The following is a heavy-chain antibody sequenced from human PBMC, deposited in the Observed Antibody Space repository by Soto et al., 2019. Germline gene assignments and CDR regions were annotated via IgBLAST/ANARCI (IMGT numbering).Heavy chain of an antibody. CDR1: GFTFSSYS. V-gene: IGHV3-30*18. CDR2: ISYDGSNK. Sequence: GGSLRLSCAASGFTFSSYSMNWVRQAPGKGLEWVAVISYDGSNKYYADSVKGRFTISRDNSKNTLYLQMNSLRAEDTAVYYCAKEGGSSGYYYDYYYYGMDVWGQGTTVTVSS. J-gene: IGHJ6*02. D-gene: IGHD3-22*01. CDR3: AKEGGSSGYYYDYYYYGMDV.